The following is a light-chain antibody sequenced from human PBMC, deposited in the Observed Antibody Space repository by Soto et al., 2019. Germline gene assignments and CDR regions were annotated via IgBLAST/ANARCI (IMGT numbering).Light chain of an antibody. CDR1: SSDVGPYNY. V-gene: IGLV2-14*01. Sequence: QAVVTQPASVSGSPGQSITISCTGTSSDVGPYNYVSWYQHHPGKAPKLLIYEVTKRPSGVSNRFSGSKSGNTASLTISGLQAEDEADYYCSSYTTSSTLVFGGGTKLTVL. CDR3: SSYTTSSTLV. J-gene: IGLJ3*02. CDR2: EVT.